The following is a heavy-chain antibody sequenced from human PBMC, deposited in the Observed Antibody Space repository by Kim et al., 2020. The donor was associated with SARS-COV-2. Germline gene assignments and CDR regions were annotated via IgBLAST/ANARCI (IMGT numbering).Heavy chain of an antibody. V-gene: IGHV3-48*03. CDR2: ISSSGSTI. J-gene: IGHJ3*02. D-gene: IGHD6-19*01. CDR1: GFTFSSYE. CDR3: ARAVNSGWYKGAFDI. Sequence: GGSLRLSCAASGFTFSSYEMNWVRQAPGKGLEWVSYISSSGSTIYYADSVKGRFTISRDNAKNSLYLQMNSLRAEDTAVYYCARAVNSGWYKGAFDIWGQGTMVTVSS.